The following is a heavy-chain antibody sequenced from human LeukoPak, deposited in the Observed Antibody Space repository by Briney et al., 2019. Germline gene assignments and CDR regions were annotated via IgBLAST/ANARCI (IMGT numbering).Heavy chain of an antibody. CDR3: ARDPPNYDFWSDPPPS. J-gene: IGHJ4*02. CDR2: IYSGGST. CDR1: GFTVSSNY. D-gene: IGHD3-3*01. V-gene: IGHV3-53*01. Sequence: GGSLRLSCAASGFTVSSNYMSWVRQAPGKGLEWVSVIYSGGSTYYADSVKGRLTISRDNSKNTLYLQMNSLRAEDTAVYYCARDPPNYDFWSDPPPSWGQGTLVTVSS.